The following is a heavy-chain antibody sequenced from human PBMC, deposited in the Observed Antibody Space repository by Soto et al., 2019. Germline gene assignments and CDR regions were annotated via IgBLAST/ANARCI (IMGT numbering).Heavy chain of an antibody. CDR1: GGSISSSNW. V-gene: IGHV4-4*02. Sequence: SETLSLTCAVSGGSISSSNWWSWVRQPPGKGLEWIGEIYHSGSTNYNPSLKSRVTISVDKSKNQFSLKLSSVTAADTAVYYCESGYSGYDSYYYGMDVWGQGTTVTVSS. CDR3: ESGYSGYDSYYYGMDV. J-gene: IGHJ6*02. D-gene: IGHD5-12*01. CDR2: IYHSGST.